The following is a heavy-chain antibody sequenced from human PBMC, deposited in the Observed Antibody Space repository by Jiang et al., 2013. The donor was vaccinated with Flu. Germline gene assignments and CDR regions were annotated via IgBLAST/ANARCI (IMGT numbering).Heavy chain of an antibody. J-gene: IGHJ3*02. CDR3: ARDLDNYYYDSSGYYEYSARSAFDI. CDR1: GDSVSSNSAA. Sequence: SQTLSLTCAISGDSVSSNSAAWNWIRQSPSRGLEWLGRTYYRSKWYNDYAVSVKSRITINPDTSKNQFSLQLNSVTPEDTAVYYCARDLDNYYYDSSGYYEYSARSAFDIWGQGTMVTSLQ. CDR2: TYYRSKWYN. D-gene: IGHD3-22*01. V-gene: IGHV6-1*01.